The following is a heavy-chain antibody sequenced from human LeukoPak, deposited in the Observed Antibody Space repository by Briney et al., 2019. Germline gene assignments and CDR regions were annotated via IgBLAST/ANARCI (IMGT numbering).Heavy chain of an antibody. Sequence: GGSLRLSCAASGFTFSSYWMHWVRQAPGKGLVWVSRINSDGSSTSYADSVKGRFTISRGNAKNTLYLQMNSLRAEDTAVYYCARGPLVTYYFDYWGQGTLVTVSS. V-gene: IGHV3-74*01. J-gene: IGHJ4*02. CDR3: ARGPLVTYYFDY. CDR2: INSDGSST. CDR1: GFTFSSYW.